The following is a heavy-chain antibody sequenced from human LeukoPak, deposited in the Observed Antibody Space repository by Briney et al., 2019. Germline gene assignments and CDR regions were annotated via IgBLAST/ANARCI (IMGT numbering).Heavy chain of an antibody. CDR2: IYYSGST. Sequence: SETLSLTCTVSGGSISSGDYYWSWIRQPPGKGLEWIGYIYYSGSTYYNPSLKSRVTISVDTSKNQFSLKLSSVTAADAAVYYCARAPYPSQVDYWGQGTLVTVSS. V-gene: IGHV4-30-4*01. D-gene: IGHD2-21*01. J-gene: IGHJ4*02. CDR1: GGSISSGDYY. CDR3: ARAPYPSQVDY.